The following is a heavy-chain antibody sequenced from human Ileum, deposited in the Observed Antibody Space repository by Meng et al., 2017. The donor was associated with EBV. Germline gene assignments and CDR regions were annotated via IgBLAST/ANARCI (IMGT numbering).Heavy chain of an antibody. D-gene: IGHD3-10*01. J-gene: IGHJ1*01. CDR3: LRGSGGSV. CDR1: GECNSGYNR. CDR2: IPHRGSS. V-gene: IGHV4-4*02. Sequence: QVQLRDNGADVVHPSETQSVTCTVSGECNSGYNRWWRVSQPNGRGLQSLGEIPHRGSSAYNPSLKSRVSMSIDKSKNQFSLKLTSVTAADTAVYHCLRGSGGSVWGQGTLVTVSS.